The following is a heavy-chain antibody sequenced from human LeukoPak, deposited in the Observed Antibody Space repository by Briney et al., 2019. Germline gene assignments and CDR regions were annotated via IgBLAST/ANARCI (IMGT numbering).Heavy chain of an antibody. Sequence: GESLKISREGSGYRFSNYWIGWVRQMPGKGLEWMGIIYPGDSETKYSPSFQGQVTISADRAISTAYLQWSSLKASDSAIYYCARLGIAGAGTQDAFDIWGQGTMVTVSS. CDR2: IYPGDSET. CDR1: GYRFSNYW. V-gene: IGHV5-51*01. CDR3: ARLGIAGAGTQDAFDI. D-gene: IGHD6-13*01. J-gene: IGHJ3*02.